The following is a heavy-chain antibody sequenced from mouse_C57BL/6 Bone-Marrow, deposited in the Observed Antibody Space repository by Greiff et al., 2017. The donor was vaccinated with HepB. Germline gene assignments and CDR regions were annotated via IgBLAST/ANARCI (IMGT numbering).Heavy chain of an antibody. CDR1: GYSFTSYY. CDR3: AKDYYGSYYAMDY. V-gene: IGHV1-66*01. D-gene: IGHD1-1*01. Sequence: VQLQQSGPELAKPGASVKISCKASGYSFTSYYIHWVKQRPGQGLEWIGWIYPGSGNTKYNEKFKGKATLTADTSSSTAYMQLSSLTSEDSAVYYCAKDYYGSYYAMDYWGQGTSVTVSS. CDR2: IYPGSGNT. J-gene: IGHJ4*01.